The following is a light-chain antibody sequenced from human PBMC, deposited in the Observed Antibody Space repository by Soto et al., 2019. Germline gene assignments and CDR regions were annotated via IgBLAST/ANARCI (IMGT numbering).Light chain of an antibody. CDR2: QVS. CDR3: SSYTGSSTQV. J-gene: IGLJ2*01. Sequence: QSALTQPASVSGSPGQSITISCTGTGSDVGGYNYVSWFQQHPGKAPKLMIYQVSNRPSGVSNRFSGSKSGNTASLTISGLQAEDEADYYCSSYTGSSTQVFGGGTKLTVL. CDR1: GSDVGGYNY. V-gene: IGLV2-14*01.